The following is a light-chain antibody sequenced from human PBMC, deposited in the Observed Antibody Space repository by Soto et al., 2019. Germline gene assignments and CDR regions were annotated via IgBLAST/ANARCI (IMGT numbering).Light chain of an antibody. CDR2: DAS. Sequence: EIVLTQSPATLSLSPGEGATLSCRASQSVSSYLAWYQQKPGQAPRLLIYDASNRATGIPARFSGSGSGTDFTLTISSLEPEDFAVYYCQQRSNWPTFGQGTKVDI. J-gene: IGKJ1*01. V-gene: IGKV3-11*01. CDR3: QQRSNWPT. CDR1: QSVSSY.